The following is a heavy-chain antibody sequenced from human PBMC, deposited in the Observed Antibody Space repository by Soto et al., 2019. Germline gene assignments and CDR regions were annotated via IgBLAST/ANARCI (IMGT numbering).Heavy chain of an antibody. CDR3: ATEAIGVVVVPAAMRRRWFDP. V-gene: IGHV1-24*01. CDR1: GYTLTELS. D-gene: IGHD2-2*01. Sequence: QVQLVQSGAEVKKPGASVKVSCKVSGYTLTELSMHWVRQAPGKGLEWMGGFDPEDGETIYAQKFQGRVTMTEDTSTDTAYMELSSLRSEDTAVYYCATEAIGVVVVPAAMRRRWFDPWGQGTLVTVSS. CDR2: FDPEDGET. J-gene: IGHJ5*02.